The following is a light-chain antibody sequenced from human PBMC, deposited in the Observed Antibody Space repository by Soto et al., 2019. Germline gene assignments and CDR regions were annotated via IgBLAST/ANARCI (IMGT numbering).Light chain of an antibody. Sequence: EIVMTQSPAALSVSPGERATLSCRASQSVRASYLAWYQQSPGQPPRLLIYDASTRAPGIPDRFSGSGSGTEFTLTISSLQPDDFAAYYCQQYTSYPWTFGQGTKVDIK. CDR3: QQYTSYPWT. CDR1: QSVRASY. J-gene: IGKJ1*01. CDR2: DAS. V-gene: IGKV3D-15*01.